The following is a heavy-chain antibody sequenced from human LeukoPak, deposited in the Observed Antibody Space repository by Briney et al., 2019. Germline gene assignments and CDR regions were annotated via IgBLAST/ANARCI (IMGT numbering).Heavy chain of an antibody. V-gene: IGHV3-23*01. CDR3: AERGPGSYYNY. CDR1: GFTFSSYA. J-gene: IGHJ4*02. Sequence: GGSLRLSCAASGFTFSSYAMSWVRQAPGKGLEWVSAISGSGGSTYYADSVKGRFTISRDNSKSTLYLLMNSLRAEDTAVYYCAERGPGSYYNYWGQGTLVTVSS. D-gene: IGHD3-10*01. CDR2: ISGSGGST.